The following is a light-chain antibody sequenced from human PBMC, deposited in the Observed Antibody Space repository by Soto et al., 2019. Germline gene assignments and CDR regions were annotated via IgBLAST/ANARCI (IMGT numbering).Light chain of an antibody. V-gene: IGLV2-14*03. J-gene: IGLJ1*01. CDR3: SAYKGSSTLDV. CDR1: SSDVGGYNY. CDR2: DVS. Sequence: QSALTQPASVSGSPGQSITISCTGTSSDVGGYNYVSWYQHHPGKAPKLIIYDVSHRPSGVSNRFSGSKSGNTASLTISGLQAEDEADYYCSAYKGSSTLDVFGTGTKLTVL.